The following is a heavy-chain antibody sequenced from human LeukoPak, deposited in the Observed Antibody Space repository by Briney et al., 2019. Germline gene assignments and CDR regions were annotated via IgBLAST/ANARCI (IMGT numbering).Heavy chain of an antibody. D-gene: IGHD3-22*01. J-gene: IGHJ6*03. CDR1: GYTFTGYY. Sequence: ASVKVSCKASGYTFTGYYMHWVRQAPGQGLEWMGWINPNSGNTNYAQKLQGRVTMTTDTSTSTAYMELRSLRSDDTAVYYCARVSGYYPYYYYYMDVWGKGTTVTVSS. CDR2: INPNSGNT. V-gene: IGHV1-18*04. CDR3: ARVSGYYPYYYYYMDV.